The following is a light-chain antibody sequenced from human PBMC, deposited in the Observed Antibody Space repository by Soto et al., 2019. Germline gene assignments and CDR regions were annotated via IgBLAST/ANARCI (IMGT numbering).Light chain of an antibody. CDR1: QSIRSW. V-gene: IGKV1-5*03. Sequence: DIQMTQSPSILSASVGDRVTITCRASQSIRSWLAWYQQKPGKAPNLLIHKASHLESGVPSRFSGSGSGTEFTLTISSLQPGDFAVYYCQQRSNWPTFGQGTKVNIK. J-gene: IGKJ1*01. CDR2: KAS. CDR3: QQRSNWPT.